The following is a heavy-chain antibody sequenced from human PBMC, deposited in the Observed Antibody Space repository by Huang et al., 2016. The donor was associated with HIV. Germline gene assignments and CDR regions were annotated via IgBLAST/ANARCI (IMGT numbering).Heavy chain of an antibody. D-gene: IGHD3-3*01. Sequence: QVQLVESGGGVVQPGRSLRLSCTASGFTFSDYALHWVRQAPGKVREWVAVISHDESNNFYADSVKGRFTISRDNSRNTLYLQMNRLRPEDTAMYYCARGALRFLEWLWNFDYWGQGTLVTVSS. CDR3: ARGALRFLEWLWNFDY. J-gene: IGHJ4*02. V-gene: IGHV3-30*04. CDR1: GFTFSDYA. CDR2: ISHDESNN.